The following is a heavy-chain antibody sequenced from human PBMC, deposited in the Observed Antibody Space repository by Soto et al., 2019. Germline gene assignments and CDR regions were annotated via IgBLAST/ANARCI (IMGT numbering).Heavy chain of an antibody. J-gene: IGHJ4*02. D-gene: IGHD3-3*01. Sequence: QVKLVQSGGEVKKPGASVKISCKASGYTFSSYGISWVRKAPGQGLEWMGWISAYNVNTNYAQKFQGRVTMTTDTSTSTAYMELRSLRSDDTAIYYCARTLNEWLLGLEWGQGTLVTVSS. CDR3: ARTLNEWLLGLE. V-gene: IGHV1-18*01. CDR1: GYTFSSYG. CDR2: ISAYNVNT.